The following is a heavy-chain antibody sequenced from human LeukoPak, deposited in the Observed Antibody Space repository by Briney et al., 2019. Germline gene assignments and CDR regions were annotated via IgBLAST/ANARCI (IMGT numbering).Heavy chain of an antibody. CDR3: ARDRGDGYDY. CDR2: ISSSSIHV. CDR1: GFSFGTYS. Sequence: GGSLRLSCAGSGFSFGTYSMNWVRRAPGKGLEWVSSISSSSIHVNYADSVKGRFTISRDNAKNSLYLQMNSLRGEDTAVYYCARDRGDGYDYWGQGTLVTVSS. V-gene: IGHV3-21*01. D-gene: IGHD5-24*01. J-gene: IGHJ4*02.